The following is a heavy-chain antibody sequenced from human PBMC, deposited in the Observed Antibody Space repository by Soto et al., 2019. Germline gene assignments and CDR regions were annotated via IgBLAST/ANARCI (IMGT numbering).Heavy chain of an antibody. CDR2: ISISSSTI. Sequence: EVQLVESGGGLVQPGGSLRLSCAASGFTFSSYNMNWVRQAPGKGLEWVSYISISSSTIYYADSVKGRFTISRDNAKNPLYLQMNSLRAGDSAGYYCARGEQQLVFWFVPWGQGRTVTVSS. CDR3: ARGEQQLVFWFVP. J-gene: IGHJ5*02. V-gene: IGHV3-48*01. D-gene: IGHD6-13*01. CDR1: GFTFSSYN.